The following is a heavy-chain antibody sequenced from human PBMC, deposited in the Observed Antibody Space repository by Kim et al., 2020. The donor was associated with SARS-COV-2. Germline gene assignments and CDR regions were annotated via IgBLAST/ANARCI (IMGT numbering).Heavy chain of an antibody. CDR1: GFTFSSYD. CDR2: IGTAGDT. J-gene: IGHJ3*02. Sequence: GGSLRLSCAASGFTFSSYDMHWVRQATGKGLEWVSAIGTAGDTYYPGSVKGRFTISRENAKNSLYLQMNSLRAGDTAVYYCARGYSSSWYWAFDIWGKGQWSPSLQ. V-gene: IGHV3-13*01. CDR3: ARGYSSSWYWAFDI. D-gene: IGHD6-13*01.